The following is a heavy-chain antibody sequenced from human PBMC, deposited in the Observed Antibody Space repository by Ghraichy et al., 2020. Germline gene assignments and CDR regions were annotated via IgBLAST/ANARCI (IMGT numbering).Heavy chain of an antibody. J-gene: IGHJ5*02. V-gene: IGHV2-70*01. CDR1: GFSLSTSGMC. CDR3: ARVNIVGATTGWFDP. CDR2: IDWDDDK. D-gene: IGHD1-26*01. Sequence: SGPTLVKPTQTLTLTCTFSGFSLSTSGMCVSWIRQPPGKALEWLALIDWDDDKYYSTSLKTRLTISKDTSKNQVVLTMTNMDPVDTATYYCARVNIVGATTGWFDPWGQGTLVTVSS.